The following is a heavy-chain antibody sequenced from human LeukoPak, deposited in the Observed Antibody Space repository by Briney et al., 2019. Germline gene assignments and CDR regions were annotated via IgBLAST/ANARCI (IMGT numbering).Heavy chain of an antibody. CDR3: ARTAATPHYYGMDV. CDR1: GFSLSTSGMC. CDR2: IDWDDDK. J-gene: IGHJ6*02. V-gene: IGHV2-70*01. Sequence: SGPTLVNPTQTLTLTCTFSGFSLSTSGMCVSWIRQPPGKALEWLALIDWDDDKYYSTSLKTRLTISKDTSKNQVVLTMTYMDPVDTATYYCARTAATPHYYGMDVWGQGTTVTVSS. D-gene: IGHD2-2*01.